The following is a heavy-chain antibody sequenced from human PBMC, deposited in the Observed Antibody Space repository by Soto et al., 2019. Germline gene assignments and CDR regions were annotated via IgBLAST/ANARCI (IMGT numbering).Heavy chain of an antibody. D-gene: IGHD3-16*02. CDR1: GFTFSSYA. CDR3: AKELGDYDYVWGSYRHDAFDI. V-gene: IGHV3-23*01. J-gene: IGHJ3*02. CDR2: ISGSGGST. Sequence: GGSLRLSCAASGFTFSSYAMSLVRQAPGKGLEWVSAISGSGGSTYYADSVKGRFTISRDNSKNTLYLQMNSLRAEDTAVYYCAKELGDYDYVWGSYRHDAFDIWGQGTMVTVSS.